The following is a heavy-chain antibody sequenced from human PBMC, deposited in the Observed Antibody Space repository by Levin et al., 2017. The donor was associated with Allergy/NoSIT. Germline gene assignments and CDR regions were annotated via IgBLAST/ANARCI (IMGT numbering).Heavy chain of an antibody. V-gene: IGHV3-30-3*01. Sequence: PTGGSLRLSCAASGFTFSSYAMHWVRQAPGKGLEWVAVISYDGSNKYYADSVKGRFTISRDNSKNTLYLQMNSLRAEDTAVYYCASEYYDILTGYPRHFDYWGQGTLVTVSS. CDR1: GFTFSSYA. D-gene: IGHD3-9*01. J-gene: IGHJ4*02. CDR3: ASEYYDILTGYPRHFDY. CDR2: ISYDGSNK.